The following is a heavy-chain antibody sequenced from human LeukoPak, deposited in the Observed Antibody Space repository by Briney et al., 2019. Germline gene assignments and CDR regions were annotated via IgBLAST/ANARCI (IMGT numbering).Heavy chain of an antibody. CDR2: INHSGST. Sequence: KPSETLSLTCPVYGGSFSGYYWSWIRQPPGKGLEWIGEINHSGSTNYNPSLKSRVTISVDTSKNQFSLKLSSVTAADTAVYYCASSIVVVVVDAFDIWGQGTMVTVSS. CDR3: ASSIVVVVVDAFDI. J-gene: IGHJ3*02. CDR1: GGSFSGYY. V-gene: IGHV4-34*01. D-gene: IGHD2-15*01.